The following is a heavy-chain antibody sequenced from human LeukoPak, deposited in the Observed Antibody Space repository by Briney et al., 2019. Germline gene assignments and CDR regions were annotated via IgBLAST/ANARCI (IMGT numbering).Heavy chain of an antibody. D-gene: IGHD2-21*02. V-gene: IGHV3-23*01. Sequence: VGALRLSRAPSGFTLSSYTMRSGRPAPRKGVEWVSAICGIVGGTYYTHSLRGRCAISRDNTKNTLYLQINSLRGEDTAVYYCANPIAYCGGDCLFDYWGQGTLVTVSS. CDR3: ANPIAYCGGDCLFDY. J-gene: IGHJ4*02. CDR2: ICGIVGGT. CDR1: GFTLSSYT.